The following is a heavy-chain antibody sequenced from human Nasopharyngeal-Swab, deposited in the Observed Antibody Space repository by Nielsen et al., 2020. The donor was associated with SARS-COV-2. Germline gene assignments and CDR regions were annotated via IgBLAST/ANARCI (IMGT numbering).Heavy chain of an antibody. Sequence: GGSLRLSCAASGFTFSSYSMNWVRQAPGKGLEWVSSISSSSSYIYYADSVKGRFTISRDNAKNSLYLQMNSLRAEDTAVYYCARAPRWLLPAHSWFDPWGQGTLVTVSS. V-gene: IGHV3-21*01. D-gene: IGHD3-22*01. CDR2: ISSSSSYI. CDR1: GFTFSSYS. CDR3: ARAPRWLLPAHSWFDP. J-gene: IGHJ5*02.